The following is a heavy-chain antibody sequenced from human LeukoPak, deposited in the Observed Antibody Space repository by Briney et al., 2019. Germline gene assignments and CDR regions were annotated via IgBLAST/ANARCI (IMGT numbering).Heavy chain of an antibody. CDR1: GFTFSSYA. Sequence: GGSLRLSCAASGFTFSSYAMSWVRQAPGKGLEWVSSISSSSSYIYYADSVKGRFTISRDNAKNSLYLQMNSLRAEDTAVYYCARPAFYGDYGYFDYWGQGTLVTVSS. D-gene: IGHD4-17*01. CDR2: ISSSSSYI. J-gene: IGHJ4*02. V-gene: IGHV3-21*01. CDR3: ARPAFYGDYGYFDY.